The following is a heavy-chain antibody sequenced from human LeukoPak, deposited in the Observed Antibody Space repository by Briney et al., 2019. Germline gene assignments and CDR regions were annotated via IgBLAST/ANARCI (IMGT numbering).Heavy chain of an antibody. Sequence: GGSLRLSCAASGFTFSSYWMSWVRQAPGKGLEWVANIKQDGSEKYYVDSVKGRFTISRDNAKNSLYLQMNSLRAEDTAVYYCARVDRSILTGYYEGFDYWGQGTLVTVSS. CDR1: GFTFSSYW. CDR2: IKQDGSEK. V-gene: IGHV3-7*01. J-gene: IGHJ4*02. CDR3: ARVDRSILTGYYEGFDY. D-gene: IGHD3-9*01.